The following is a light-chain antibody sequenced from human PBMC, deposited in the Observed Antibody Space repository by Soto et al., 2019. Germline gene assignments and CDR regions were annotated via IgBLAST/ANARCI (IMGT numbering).Light chain of an antibody. CDR1: SSDVGGYNY. CDR2: EVS. J-gene: IGLJ1*01. Sequence: QSALTQPASVSGSPGQSITISCTGTSSDVGGYNYVSWYQQHPGKAPKLMIYEVSNRPSGVSNRFSGSKSGNTASLTISGLQAEDEADYYCSSYTSRSAPLSVFGTGTKLTVL. CDR3: SSYTSRSAPLSV. V-gene: IGLV2-14*01.